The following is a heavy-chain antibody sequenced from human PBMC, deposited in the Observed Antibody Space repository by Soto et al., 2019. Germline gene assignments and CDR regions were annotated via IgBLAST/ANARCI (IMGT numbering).Heavy chain of an antibody. Sequence: VQLVESGGGLVQPGGSLRLTCTASGFAFSSYWMNWVRQAPGKGLEWVASMEEDGNGGDYVDSVKGRFTISRDNAMNSVYLQMNSLRPEDTAIYYCARAPQVTTFHYGMDVSDQGTTVTVSS. J-gene: IGHJ6*02. CDR3: ARAPQVTTFHYGMDV. D-gene: IGHD2-21*02. CDR1: GFAFSSYW. CDR2: MEEDGNGG. V-gene: IGHV3-7*05.